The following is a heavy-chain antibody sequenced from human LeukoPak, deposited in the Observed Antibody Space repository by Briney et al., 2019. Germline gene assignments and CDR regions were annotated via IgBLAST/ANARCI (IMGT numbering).Heavy chain of an antibody. V-gene: IGHV4-38-2*01. CDR2: IYHSGST. Sequence: PSETLSLTCAVSGYSISSGYYWGWIRQPPGKGLEWIGSIYHSGSTYYNPSLKSRVTISVDTSKNQFSLKLSSVTAADTAVYYCARPYYDFWSGYDAFDIWGRGTMVTVSS. CDR3: ARPYYDFWSGYDAFDI. CDR1: GYSISSGYY. J-gene: IGHJ3*02. D-gene: IGHD3-3*01.